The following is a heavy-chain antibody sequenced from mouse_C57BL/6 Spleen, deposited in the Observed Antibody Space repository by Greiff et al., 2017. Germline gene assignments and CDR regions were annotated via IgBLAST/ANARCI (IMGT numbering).Heavy chain of an antibody. CDR1: GFTFSSYT. D-gene: IGHD2-3*01. J-gene: IGHJ2*01. CDR3: ARQGGYYYFDY. CDR2: ISGGGGNT. V-gene: IGHV5-9*01. Sequence: DVKLVESGGGLVKPGGSLKLSCAASGFTFSSYTMSWVRQTPEKRLEWVATISGGGGNTYYPDSVKGRFTISRDNAKNTLYLQMSSLRSEDTALYYCARQGGYYYFDYWGQGTTLTVSS.